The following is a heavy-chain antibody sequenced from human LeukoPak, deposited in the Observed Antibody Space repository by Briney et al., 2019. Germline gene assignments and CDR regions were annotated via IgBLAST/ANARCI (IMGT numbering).Heavy chain of an antibody. CDR1: GASISSSNYY. V-gene: IGHV4-39*07. J-gene: IGHJ4*02. Sequence: SETLSLTCAVSGASISSSNYYWGWIRQPPGKGLEWIGSIYYSGSTYYNPSLKSRVTISVDTSKNQFSLKLSSVTAADTAVYYCARGVGYDYVWGSYRYTPLFDYWGQGTLVTVSS. CDR2: IYYSGST. CDR3: ARGVGYDYVWGSYRYTPLFDY. D-gene: IGHD3-16*02.